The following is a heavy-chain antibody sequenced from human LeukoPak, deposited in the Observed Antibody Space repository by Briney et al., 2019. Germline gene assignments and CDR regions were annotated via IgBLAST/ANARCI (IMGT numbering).Heavy chain of an antibody. CDR2: IFYTGST. J-gene: IGHJ4*02. V-gene: IGHV4-59*01. D-gene: IGHD3-3*02. CDR1: GGSFRSYY. Sequence: SETLSLTCTVSGGSFRSYYWSWIRQPPGKGLEWIGYIFYTGSTNYNPSLKSRVTISVDTSKNQFSLKLSSVTAADTAVYYCARLRRSRLAEFDYWGQGTLVTVSS. CDR3: ARLRRSRLAEFDY.